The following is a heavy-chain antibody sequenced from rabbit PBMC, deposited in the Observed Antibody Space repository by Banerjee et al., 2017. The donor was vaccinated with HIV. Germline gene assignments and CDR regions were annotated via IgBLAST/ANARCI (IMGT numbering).Heavy chain of an antibody. J-gene: IGHJ4*01. CDR2: IYVGKGST. CDR1: GFSFSSSYY. CDR3: ARDLAGVIGWNFGL. Sequence: QSLEESGGDLVKPGASLTLTCTASGFSFSSSYYMCWVRQAPGKGLEWIGIIYVGKGSTDYASWVNGRFTISNNTNQNTLYLQLNSLTAADTATYFCARDLAGVIGWNFGLWGPGTLVTVS. D-gene: IGHD4-1*01. V-gene: IGHV1S40*01.